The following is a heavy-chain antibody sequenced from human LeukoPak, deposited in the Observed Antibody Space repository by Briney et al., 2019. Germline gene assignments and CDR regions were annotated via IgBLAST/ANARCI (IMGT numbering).Heavy chain of an antibody. D-gene: IGHD6-19*01. CDR2: IYWDDDK. V-gene: IGHV2-5*02. Sequence: SGPTLVKPTQTLTLTCTFSGFSLSTSGVGVGWIRQPPGKALEWLALIYWDDDKRYSPSLKSRLTITKDTSKNQVVLTMTNMDPVDTATYYCAHRVSSGWYKDAFDIWGQGTMVTVSS. CDR3: AHRVSSGWYKDAFDI. CDR1: GFSLSTSGVG. J-gene: IGHJ3*02.